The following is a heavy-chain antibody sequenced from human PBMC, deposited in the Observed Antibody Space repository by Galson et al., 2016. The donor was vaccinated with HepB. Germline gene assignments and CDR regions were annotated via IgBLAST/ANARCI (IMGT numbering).Heavy chain of an antibody. V-gene: IGHV3-23*01. CDR3: ARQMMGPGTYAAPPFDS. D-gene: IGHD1-14*01. J-gene: IGHJ4*02. Sequence: DSVKGRFTISRDNSKNALYLQMNSLRAEDTAVYYCARQMMGPGTYAAPPFDSWGPGTLVTVS.